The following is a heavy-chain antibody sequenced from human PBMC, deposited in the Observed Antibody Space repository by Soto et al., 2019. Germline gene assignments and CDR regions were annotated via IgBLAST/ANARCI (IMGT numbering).Heavy chain of an antibody. Sequence: GGSLRLSCAASGFTFSSYAMSWVRQAPRKGLEWVSAISGSGGSTYYADSVKGRFTISRDNSKTTLYLQMNSLRAEDTAVYYCAKVEVGYFDYWGQGTLVTVSS. J-gene: IGHJ4*02. V-gene: IGHV3-23*01. D-gene: IGHD2-15*01. CDR2: ISGSGGST. CDR1: GFTFSSYA. CDR3: AKVEVGYFDY.